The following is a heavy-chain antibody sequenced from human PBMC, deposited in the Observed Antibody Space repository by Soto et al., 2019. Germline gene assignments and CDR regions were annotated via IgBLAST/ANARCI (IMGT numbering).Heavy chain of an antibody. Sequence: GESLQISCKGSGYSFTSYWIGCVRQMPGKGLEWMGIIYPGDSDTRYSPSFQGQVTISADKSIRTAYLQWSSLKASDTAMYYCATYSGSAEHDAFDIWGEGTMVTVSS. CDR1: GYSFTSYW. V-gene: IGHV5-51*01. J-gene: IGHJ3*02. D-gene: IGHD1-26*01. CDR2: IYPGDSDT. CDR3: ATYSGSAEHDAFDI.